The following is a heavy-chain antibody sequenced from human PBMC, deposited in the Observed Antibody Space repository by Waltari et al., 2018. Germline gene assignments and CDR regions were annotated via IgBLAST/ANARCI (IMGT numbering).Heavy chain of an antibody. V-gene: IGHV1-69*01. J-gene: IGHJ4*02. Sequence: VQLAQSGAEVKKPGSSLKVSCKASGGSFSSYAIRWVRQVPGQGLEWMGGIITIFRTPNYAQKFLDRVTITAEGSTNTVYMELRSLRPEDTAVDDCARAPGERWLQMFFDYWGQGTLVTVSS. CDR3: ARAPGERWLQMFFDY. D-gene: IGHD5-12*01. CDR2: IITIFRTP. CDR1: GGSFSSYA.